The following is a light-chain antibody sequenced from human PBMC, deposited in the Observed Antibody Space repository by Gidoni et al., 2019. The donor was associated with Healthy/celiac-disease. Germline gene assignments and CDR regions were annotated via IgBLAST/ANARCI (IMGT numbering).Light chain of an antibody. V-gene: IGKV1-8*01. CDR2: AAS. CDR1: QGISSY. Sequence: IRITQSPSSLSASTGDRVTITCRASQGISSYLAWYQQKPGKAPKLLIYAASTLQSGVPSRFSGSGSGTDFTLTISCLQSEDFATYYCQQYYSYPLTFGGGTKVEIK. J-gene: IGKJ4*01. CDR3: QQYYSYPLT.